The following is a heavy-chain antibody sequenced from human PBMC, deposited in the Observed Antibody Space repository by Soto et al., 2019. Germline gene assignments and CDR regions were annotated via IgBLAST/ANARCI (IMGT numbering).Heavy chain of an antibody. V-gene: IGHV3-30*18. D-gene: IGHD6-19*01. J-gene: IGHJ4*02. CDR3: AKLATIAVAGNLVDY. CDR1: GFTFSSYG. Sequence: QVQLVESGGGVVQPGRSLRLSCAASGFTFSSYGMHWVRQAPGKGLEWVAVISYDGSNKYYADSVKGRFTISRDNSKNTLYLQMNSLRAEDTAVYYCAKLATIAVAGNLVDYWSQGTLVTVSS. CDR2: ISYDGSNK.